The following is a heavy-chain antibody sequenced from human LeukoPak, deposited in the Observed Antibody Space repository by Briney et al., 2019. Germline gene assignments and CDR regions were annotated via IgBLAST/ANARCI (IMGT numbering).Heavy chain of an antibody. CDR1: GFTFSSYW. D-gene: IGHD3-10*01. J-gene: IGHJ3*02. Sequence: GSLRLSCAASGFTFSSYWMHWVRQAPGKGLMWVSRINSDGSRTSYADSVKGRFTISRDNAKNTLSLQMNSLRVEDTAVYYCGGNRGDYRAFDIWGQGTMVTVSS. CDR3: GGNRGDYRAFDI. V-gene: IGHV3-74*01. CDR2: INSDGSRT.